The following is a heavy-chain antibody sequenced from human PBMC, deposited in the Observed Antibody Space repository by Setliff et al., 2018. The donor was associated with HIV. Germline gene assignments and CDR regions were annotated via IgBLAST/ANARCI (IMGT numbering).Heavy chain of an antibody. CDR1: GGSISSGGYY. CDR3: ARVFTVAGTYYYYYMDV. V-gene: IGHV4-31*03. CDR2: IYYSGRT. Sequence: SETLSLTCTVSGGSISSGGYYWSWIRQHPGMGLEWIGYIYYSGRTYYNPSLKSRITMSVDTSKNQFSLKLSSVTAADTAVYYCARVFTVAGTYYYYYMDVGGKGTTVTVSS. D-gene: IGHD6-19*01. J-gene: IGHJ6*03.